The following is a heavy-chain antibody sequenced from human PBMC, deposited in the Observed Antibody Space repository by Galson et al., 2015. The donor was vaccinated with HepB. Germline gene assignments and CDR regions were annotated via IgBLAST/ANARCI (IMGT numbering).Heavy chain of an antibody. CDR1: GFTFGDYA. Sequence: SLRLSCAASGFTFGDYAMGWVRQAPGKGLEWVSTISGSGVSTYYADSVKGRFTISRDDSKNTLYLQMDSLRAEDSAIYYCAKHSAMAGSRFDSWGQGTLVTVSS. D-gene: IGHD6-19*01. CDR3: AKHSAMAGSRFDS. J-gene: IGHJ4*02. V-gene: IGHV3-23*01. CDR2: ISGSGVST.